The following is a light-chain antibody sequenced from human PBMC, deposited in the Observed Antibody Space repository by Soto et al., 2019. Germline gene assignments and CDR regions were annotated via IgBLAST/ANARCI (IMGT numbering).Light chain of an antibody. V-gene: IGKV3-20*01. CDR3: QQYGSSPYT. Sequence: EIVLTQSPGTLSLSPGERATLSCRASQSVNSNYLAWYQQKPGQAPRLLIYGASSRATGIPDRFGGSGSGTDFTLTIGRLEPEDCAVYYCQQYGSSPYTFGQGTKLEIK. CDR1: QSVNSNY. J-gene: IGKJ2*01. CDR2: GAS.